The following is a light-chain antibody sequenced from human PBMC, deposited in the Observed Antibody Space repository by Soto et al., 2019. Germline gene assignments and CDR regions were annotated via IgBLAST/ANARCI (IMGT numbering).Light chain of an antibody. J-gene: IGKJ3*01. CDR3: QQSYSTPLT. CDR2: AAS. V-gene: IGKV1-39*01. Sequence: DILMTQSPSSLSASVGDRVTITCRASQSISSYLNWYQQKPGKAPKLLIYAASSLQSGVPSRFSGSGSGTDFTLTTSSLQPEDFATYYCQQSYSTPLTFGPGTKVDIK. CDR1: QSISSY.